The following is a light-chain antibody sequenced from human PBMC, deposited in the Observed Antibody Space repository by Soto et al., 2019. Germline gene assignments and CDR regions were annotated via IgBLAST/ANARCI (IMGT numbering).Light chain of an antibody. J-gene: IGKJ2*01. Sequence: DIQMTQSPSSLSASVGDRVTITCRASQSISSYLNWYQQKPGKAPKLLIYAASSLQSGVSSRFSGSGSGTDFTLTISSLQPEDFAKHYCQQSYSTPPNTFGQRTKREIK. V-gene: IGKV1-39*01. CDR1: QSISSY. CDR3: QQSYSTPPNT. CDR2: AAS.